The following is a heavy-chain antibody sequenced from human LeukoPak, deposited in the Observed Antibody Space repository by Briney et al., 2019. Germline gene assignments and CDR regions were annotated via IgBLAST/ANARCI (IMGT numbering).Heavy chain of an antibody. CDR3: ARGYSFGSWDY. CDR2: IYISGST. CDR1: GGYISSYY. V-gene: IGHV4-4*07. J-gene: IGHJ4*02. D-gene: IGHD5-18*01. Sequence: PSDTLSLTCTVSGGYISSYYWSWIRQPAGKGLEWIGRIYISGSTNYNPSLKSRVTMSGDTSKNQFSLKLSSVTAADTAVYYCARGYSFGSWDYWGQGTLVTVSS.